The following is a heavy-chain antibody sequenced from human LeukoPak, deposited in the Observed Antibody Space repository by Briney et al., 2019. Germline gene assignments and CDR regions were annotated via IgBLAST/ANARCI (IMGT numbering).Heavy chain of an antibody. V-gene: IGHV3-23*01. CDR1: GFTFNSHA. J-gene: IGHJ4*02. D-gene: IGHD6-19*01. CDR2: IVGSGGSS. Sequence: GGSLRLSCVASGFTFNSHAMYCVRQAPGKGLEWVSGIVGSGGSSYYAESVRGRFTISRDNSKNTVYMQMNSLRDEDTALYYCAKTTFGYSSGRSPGWPIDYWGQGTVVTVSS. CDR3: AKTTFGYSSGRSPGWPIDY.